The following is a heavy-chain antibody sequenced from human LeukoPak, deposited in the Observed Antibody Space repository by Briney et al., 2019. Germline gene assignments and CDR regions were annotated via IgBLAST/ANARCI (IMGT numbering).Heavy chain of an antibody. CDR1: GGSISSYY. Sequence: PSETLSLTCTVSGGSISSYYWSWIRQPPGKGLEWIGYIYYSGSTNYNPSLKSRVTISVDTSKNQFSLKLSSVTAADTAVYYCAREGRMVVTNVDAFDIWGQGTMVTISS. CDR2: IYYSGST. J-gene: IGHJ3*02. D-gene: IGHD2-21*02. CDR3: AREGRMVVTNVDAFDI. V-gene: IGHV4-59*01.